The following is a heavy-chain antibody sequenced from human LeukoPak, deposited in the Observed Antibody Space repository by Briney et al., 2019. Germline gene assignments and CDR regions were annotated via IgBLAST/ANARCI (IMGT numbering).Heavy chain of an antibody. J-gene: IGHJ6*02. CDR1: GFTFSSYA. Sequence: PGGSLRLSCAASGFTFSSYAMSWVRQAPGKGLEWVSAISGGGGGTFYADSVKGRFTISRDNSKNTLYLQTNSLRAEDTAVYYCAKDLGGKPYYYYGMDVWGQGTTVTVSS. CDR3: AKDLGGKPYYYYGMDV. V-gene: IGHV3-23*01. CDR2: ISGGGGGT.